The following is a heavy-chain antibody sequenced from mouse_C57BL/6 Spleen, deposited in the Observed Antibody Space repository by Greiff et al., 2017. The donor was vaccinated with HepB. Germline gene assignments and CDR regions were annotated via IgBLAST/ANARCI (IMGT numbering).Heavy chain of an antibody. CDR2: IYPRSGNT. V-gene: IGHV1-81*01. CDR3: ARRHYYVSSYDAMDY. CDR1: GYTFTSYG. D-gene: IGHD1-1*01. J-gene: IGHJ4*01. Sequence: QVQLQESGAELARPGASVKLSCKASGYTFTSYGISWVKQRTGQGLEWIGEIYPRSGNTYYNEKFKGKATLTADKSSSTAYMELRSLTSEDSAVYFCARRHYYVSSYDAMDYWGQGTSVTVSS.